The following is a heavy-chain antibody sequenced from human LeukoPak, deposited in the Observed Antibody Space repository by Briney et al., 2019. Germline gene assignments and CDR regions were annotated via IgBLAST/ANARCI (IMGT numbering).Heavy chain of an antibody. V-gene: IGHV3-11*01. J-gene: IGHJ6*02. Sequence: PGGSLTLSCAASGFTFSDYYMSWIGQAPGKVREWVSYISSSGSTIYYADSVKGRFTISRDNAKNSLYLQMNSLRAEDTAVYYCARALGYCSGGSCYGLGMDVWGQETTVTVSS. CDR1: GFTFSDYY. CDR2: ISSSGSTI. CDR3: ARALGYCSGGSCYGLGMDV. D-gene: IGHD2-15*01.